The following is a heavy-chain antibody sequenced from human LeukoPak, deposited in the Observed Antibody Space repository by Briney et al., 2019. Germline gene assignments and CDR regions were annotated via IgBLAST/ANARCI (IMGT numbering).Heavy chain of an antibody. D-gene: IGHD6-13*01. CDR1: GFTFSSYG. J-gene: IGHJ4*02. CDR2: ISGSGGST. Sequence: GGSLRLSCAASGFTFSSYGMNWVRQAPGKGLEWVSAISGSGGSTYYADSVKGRFTISRDNSKNTLYLQMNSLRAEDTAVYYCAKGDRIAAAGTFDYWGQGTLVTVSS. V-gene: IGHV3-23*01. CDR3: AKGDRIAAAGTFDY.